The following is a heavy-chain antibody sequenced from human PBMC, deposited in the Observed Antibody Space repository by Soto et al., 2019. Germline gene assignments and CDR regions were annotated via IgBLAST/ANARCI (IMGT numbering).Heavy chain of an antibody. D-gene: IGHD4-4*01. V-gene: IGHV4-31*03. CDR2: IYYSGST. J-gene: IGHJ4*02. CDR1: GGSISSGGYY. Sequence: PSETLSLTCTVSGGSISSGGYYWSWIRQHPGKGLEWIGYIYYSGSTYYNPSLKSRVTISVDTSKNQFSLKLSSVTAADTAVYYCARNGDYSNYVSDYWGQGTLVTVSS. CDR3: ARNGDYSNYVSDY.